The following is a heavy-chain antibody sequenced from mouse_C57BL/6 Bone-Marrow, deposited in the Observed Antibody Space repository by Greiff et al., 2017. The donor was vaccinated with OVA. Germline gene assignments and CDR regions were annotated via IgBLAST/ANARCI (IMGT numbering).Heavy chain of an antibody. CDR1: GYTFTNYW. D-gene: IGHD1-1*01. CDR2: IYPGGGYT. CDR3: ARGTTVAYYFDY. V-gene: IGHV1-63*01. J-gene: IGHJ2*01. Sequence: VQLQESGAELVRPGTSVKMSCKASGYTFTNYWIGWAQQRPGHGLEWIGDIYPGGGYTTYNENFTGKATLTGDKSYSIAYIQMSSLRSEDSAIYYCARGTTVAYYFDYWGQGTTLTVSS.